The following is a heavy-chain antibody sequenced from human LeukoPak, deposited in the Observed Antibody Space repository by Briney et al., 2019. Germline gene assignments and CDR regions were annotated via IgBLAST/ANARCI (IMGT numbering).Heavy chain of an antibody. D-gene: IGHD6-13*01. CDR2: IYHSGST. J-gene: IGHJ6*02. CDR1: GGSISSSNW. CDR3: ARSSLSDSYSSSWSYYYYGMDV. Sequence: PSETLSLTCAVSGGSISSSNWWSWVRQPPGKGLEWIGEIYHSGSTNYNPSLKSRVAISVGKSKNQFSLKLSSVTAADTAVYYCARSSLSDSYSSSWSYYYYGMDVWGQGTTVTVSS. V-gene: IGHV4-4*02.